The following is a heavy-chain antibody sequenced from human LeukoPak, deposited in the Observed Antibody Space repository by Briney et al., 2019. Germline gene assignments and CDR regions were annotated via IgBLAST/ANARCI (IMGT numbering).Heavy chain of an antibody. CDR3: AKDREARITMVRGVIGSPPHLYGMDV. J-gene: IGHJ6*02. CDR2: ISGSGGST. D-gene: IGHD3-10*01. CDR1: GFTFSSYA. Sequence: PGGSLRLSCAASGFTFSSYAMSWVRQAPGKGLEWVSAISGSGGSTYYADSVKGRFTISRDNSKNTLYLQMNSLRAEDTAVYYCAKDREARITMVRGVIGSPPHLYGMDVWGQGTTVTVSS. V-gene: IGHV3-23*01.